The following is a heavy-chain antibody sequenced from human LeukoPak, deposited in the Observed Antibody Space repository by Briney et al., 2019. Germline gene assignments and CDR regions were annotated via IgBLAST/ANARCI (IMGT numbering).Heavy chain of an antibody. CDR1: GFAVSSNY. V-gene: IGHV3-66*01. J-gene: IGHJ4*02. D-gene: IGHD5-12*01. CDR2: IYSGGST. Sequence: PGGSLRLSCAASGFAVSSNYMSWVRQAPGKGLEWVAVIYSGGSTNYADSVKGRFTISRDNSKNTLNLLMNSLRAEDTAVNYCAIRKSGNAIDYWGQGTLVTVSS. CDR3: AIRKSGNAIDY.